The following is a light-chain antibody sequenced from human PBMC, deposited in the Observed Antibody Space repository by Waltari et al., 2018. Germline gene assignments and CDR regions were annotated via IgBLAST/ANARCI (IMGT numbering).Light chain of an antibody. V-gene: IGLV1-47*01. Sequence: QSVLTPPPSASGTPGQRVTLSCPAGTSHLGSSYVSWYRQLPGEAPQLLIDRSNQRPCGVPDRFSGSKSGPSASLAISGLRSEDEADYYCSAWDDSLSGPVVGGGTKLTVL. CDR3: SAWDDSLSGPV. CDR2: RSN. CDR1: TSHLGSSY. J-gene: IGLJ2*01.